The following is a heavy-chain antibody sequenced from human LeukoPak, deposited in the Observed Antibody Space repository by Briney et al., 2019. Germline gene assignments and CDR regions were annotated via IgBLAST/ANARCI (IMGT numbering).Heavy chain of an antibody. CDR1: GFTFSSYW. CDR2: INSDGSST. CDR3: ARDLSESSGYYFDY. V-gene: IGHV3-74*01. D-gene: IGHD3-22*01. J-gene: IGHJ4*02. Sequence: AGGSLRLSCAASGFTFSSYWMHCARQPPGEGLVWVSCINSDGSSTSYADSVKGLFTISRDNAKNTLYLQMDSLRAEDTAVYYCARDLSESSGYYFDYWGQGTLVTVSS.